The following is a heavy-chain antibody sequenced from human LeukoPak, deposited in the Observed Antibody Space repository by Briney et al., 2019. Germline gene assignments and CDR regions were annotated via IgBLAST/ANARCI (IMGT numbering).Heavy chain of an antibody. D-gene: IGHD6-13*01. Sequence: PGGSLRLSCAASGFTFSSYAMHWVRQAPGKGLEYVSAISSNGGSTYYANSVKGRFTISRDNSKNTLYLQMGSLRAEDMAVYYCARGVAADGPFDYWGQGTLVTVSS. CDR3: ARGVAADGPFDY. CDR2: ISSNGGST. V-gene: IGHV3-64*01. CDR1: GFTFSSYA. J-gene: IGHJ4*02.